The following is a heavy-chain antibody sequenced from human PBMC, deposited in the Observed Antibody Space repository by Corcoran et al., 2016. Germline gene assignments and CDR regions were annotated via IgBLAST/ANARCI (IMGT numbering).Heavy chain of an antibody. V-gene: IGHV5-51*01. Sequence: EVQLVQSGAEVKKPGESLKISCKGSGYSFTRYWIGWVRQMPGKGLDWLGVIYPGDSDTRYSPSFQGKVTISADKSSSTAYLQWSSLKASDTAMYYWARHGDFDYWGQGTLFTVSS. CDR1: GYSFTRYW. CDR3: ARHGDFDY. D-gene: IGHD3-10*01. J-gene: IGHJ4*02. CDR2: IYPGDSDT.